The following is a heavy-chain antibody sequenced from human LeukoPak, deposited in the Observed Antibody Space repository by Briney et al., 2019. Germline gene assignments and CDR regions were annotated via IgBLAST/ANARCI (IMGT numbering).Heavy chain of an antibody. Sequence: GGSLRLSCAASGFTFSSYGMPWVRQAPGKGLEWVAVIWYDGSNKYYADSVKGRFTISRDNAKNSLYLQMNSLRAEDTAVYYCARVSSGWYFDYWGQGTLVTVSS. CDR1: GFTFSSYG. D-gene: IGHD6-19*01. CDR2: IWYDGSNK. V-gene: IGHV3-33*01. CDR3: ARVSSGWYFDY. J-gene: IGHJ4*02.